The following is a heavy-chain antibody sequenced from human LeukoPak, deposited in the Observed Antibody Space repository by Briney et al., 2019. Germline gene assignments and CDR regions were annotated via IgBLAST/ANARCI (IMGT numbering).Heavy chain of an antibody. J-gene: IGHJ4*02. D-gene: IGHD3-3*01. CDR1: GYTFTGYY. CDR2: INPNSGGT. CDR3: ARTILLGTKFGS. V-gene: IGHV1-2*02. Sequence: GASVKVSCKASGYTFTGYYMHWVRQAPGQGLEWMGWINPNSGGTNYAQKFQGRVTMTRDTSINTAYMDLTGLGSDDTAMYYCARTILLGTKFGSWGQGTLVTVSS.